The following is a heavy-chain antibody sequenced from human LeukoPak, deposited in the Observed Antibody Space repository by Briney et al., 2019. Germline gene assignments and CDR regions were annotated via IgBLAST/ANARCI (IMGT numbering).Heavy chain of an antibody. CDR1: GFTFSSFG. CDR3: ARDLGQYYDTSDNWFDP. Sequence: GGSLRLSCAASGFTFSSFGMHWVRQAPGKGVEWVAFIRYDGSNKYHADSVKGRFTISRDNAKNSLNLQMNNLRAEDTAVYYCARDLGQYYDTSDNWFDPWGQGTLVTVSS. V-gene: IGHV3-30*02. J-gene: IGHJ5*02. D-gene: IGHD3-22*01. CDR2: IRYDGSNK.